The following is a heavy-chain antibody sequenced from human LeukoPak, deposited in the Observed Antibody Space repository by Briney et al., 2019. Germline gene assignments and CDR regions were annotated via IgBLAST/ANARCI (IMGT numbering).Heavy chain of an antibody. Sequence: ASVKVSCKASGYTFTSYDINWVRQATGQGLEWMGWMNPNSGNTGYAQKFQGRVTMTRNTSISTAYMELSSLRSEDTAVYYCARETPPDDILTGPPPPWGQGTLVTVSS. V-gene: IGHV1-8*01. CDR2: MNPNSGNT. J-gene: IGHJ5*02. CDR1: GYTFTSYD. CDR3: ARETPPDDILTGPPPP. D-gene: IGHD3-9*01.